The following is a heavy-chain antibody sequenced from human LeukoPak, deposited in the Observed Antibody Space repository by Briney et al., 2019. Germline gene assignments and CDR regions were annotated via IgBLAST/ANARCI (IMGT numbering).Heavy chain of an antibody. V-gene: IGHV3-74*01. J-gene: IGHJ4*02. Sequence: GGSLRVSCAASGFTFSSYWMHWVRQGPGKGLVWVSRVNSDGGRTSYADSVKGRFTISRDNAKNTLYLQMNRLRAEDTAVHYCARDQCSGPNCQVALDYWGQGTLVTVSS. CDR1: GFTFSSYW. CDR3: ARDQCSGPNCQVALDY. D-gene: IGHD2-2*01. CDR2: VNSDGGRT.